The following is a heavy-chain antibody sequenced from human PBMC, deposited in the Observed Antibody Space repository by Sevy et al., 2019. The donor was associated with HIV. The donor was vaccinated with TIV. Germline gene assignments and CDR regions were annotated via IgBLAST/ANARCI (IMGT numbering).Heavy chain of an antibody. CDR2: IFSDGITT. Sequence: GESLKISCAASGFTFSNSGMHWVRQSPGKGLEWVASIFSDGITTYYGDSVKGRFTVFRDNSKSTLYLQMNSLGVEDTAVYYCARESPSDWYLDSWGQGTQVTVSS. V-gene: IGHV3-33*01. CDR3: ARESPSDWYLDS. CDR1: GFTFSNSG. J-gene: IGHJ4*02. D-gene: IGHD6-19*01.